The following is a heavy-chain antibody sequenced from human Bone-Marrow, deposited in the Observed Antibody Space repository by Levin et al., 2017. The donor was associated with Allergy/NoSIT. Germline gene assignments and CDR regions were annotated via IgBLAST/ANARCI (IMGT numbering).Heavy chain of an antibody. D-gene: IGHD3-3*01. CDR1: GASFSGDY. CDR2: INHSGTI. V-gene: IGHV4-34*01. Sequence: SETLSLTCAVFGASFSGDYWNWIRQPPGKGLEWIGGINHSGTIDYNPSLKSRVTISVDTSKSHFSLNLTSVTAADTALYYCARLQLRFLEWTSRGYGAKGAFDFWGQGTLVTVSS. J-gene: IGHJ4*02. CDR3: ARLQLRFLEWTSRGYGAKGAFDF.